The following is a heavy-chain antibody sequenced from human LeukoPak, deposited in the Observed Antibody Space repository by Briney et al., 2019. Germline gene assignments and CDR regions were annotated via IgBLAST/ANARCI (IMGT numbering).Heavy chain of an antibody. J-gene: IGHJ4*02. CDR1: GYPFTTYG. CDR2: ISGNDGDT. V-gene: IGHV1-18*01. D-gene: IGHD3-3*01. CDR3: ARDVPDFWSGFDY. Sequence: ASVKVSCKASGYPFTTYGLSWVRQAPGQGLEWMGQISGNDGDTNYAQKFQGRVTMTTDAATSTAYMELTSLRSDDTAVYYCARDVPDFWSGFDYWGQGTLVTVSP.